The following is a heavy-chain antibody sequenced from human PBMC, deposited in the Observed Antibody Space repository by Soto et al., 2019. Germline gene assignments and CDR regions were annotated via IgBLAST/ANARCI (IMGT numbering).Heavy chain of an antibody. J-gene: IGHJ3*02. Sequence: GESLKISCKGSGYSFTNHWIAWVRQMPGKGLEWMGIIYPGDSDTKYSPSLQGQVTISADKSISTAYLQWSSLKASDTAMYYCARHLYSYGHDAFDIWGQGTMVTVSS. CDR2: IYPGDSDT. CDR1: GYSFTNHW. CDR3: ARHLYSYGHDAFDI. D-gene: IGHD5-18*01. V-gene: IGHV5-51*01.